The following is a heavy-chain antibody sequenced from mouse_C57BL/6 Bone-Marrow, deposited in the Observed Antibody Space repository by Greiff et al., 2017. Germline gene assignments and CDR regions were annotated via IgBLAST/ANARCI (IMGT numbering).Heavy chain of an antibody. J-gene: IGHJ4*01. CDR1: GFTFSSYA. V-gene: IGHV5-4*01. Sequence: EVQLQESGGGLVKPGGSLKLSCAASGFTFSSYAMSWVRQTPEKRLEWVATISDGGSYTYYPDNVKGRFTISRDNAKNNLYLQMSHLKSEDTAMYYCARDPRYYYAWGQGTSVTVSS. CDR3: ARDPRYYYA. CDR2: ISDGGSYT. D-gene: IGHD1-1*01.